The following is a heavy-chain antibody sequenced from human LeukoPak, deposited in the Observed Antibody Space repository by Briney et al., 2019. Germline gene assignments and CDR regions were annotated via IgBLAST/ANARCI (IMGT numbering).Heavy chain of an antibody. V-gene: IGHV4-59*01. CDR1: GGSISSYY. CDR3: TRSYYGSGSYYSFDY. CDR2: IYYSGST. D-gene: IGHD3-10*01. J-gene: IGHJ4*02. Sequence: SETLSLTCTVSGGSISSYYWSWIRQPPGKGLEWIGYIYYSGSTNYNPSLKSRVTISVDTSKNQFSLKLSSVTAADTAVYYCTRSYYGSGSYYSFDYWGQGTLVTVSS.